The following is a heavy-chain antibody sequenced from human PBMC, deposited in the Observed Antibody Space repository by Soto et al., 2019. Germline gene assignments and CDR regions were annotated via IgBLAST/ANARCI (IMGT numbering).Heavy chain of an antibody. V-gene: IGHV3-30-3*01. CDR1: GFTFSSYA. J-gene: IGHJ6*02. D-gene: IGHD3-3*01. CDR2: ISYDGSNK. CDR3: ARDLDGYDFSYGMDV. Sequence: LRLSCAASGFTFSSYAMHWVRQAPGKGLEWVAVISYDGSNKYYADSVKGRFTISRDNSKNTLYLQMNSLRAEDTAVYYCARDLDGYDFSYGMDVWGQGTTVTVSS.